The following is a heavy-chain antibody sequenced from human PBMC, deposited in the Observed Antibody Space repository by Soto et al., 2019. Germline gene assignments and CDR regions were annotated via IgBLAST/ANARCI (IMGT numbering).Heavy chain of an antibody. CDR3: ARLGAMAPEFYFDH. CDR2: IYHNGRT. J-gene: IGHJ4*02. CDR1: GYSGSSGSY. Sequence: SETLSLTCVVSGYSGSSGSYWGWIRQPPGRGLEWIASIYHNGRTYSKPSLQSRVIISVDTSKTQISLTLSSVTASDTAVYFCARLGAMAPEFYFDHWGQGIQVTVSS. D-gene: IGHD5-18*01. V-gene: IGHV4-38-2*01.